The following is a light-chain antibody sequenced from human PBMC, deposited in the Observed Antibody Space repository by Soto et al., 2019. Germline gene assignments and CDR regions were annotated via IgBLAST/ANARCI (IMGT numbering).Light chain of an antibody. CDR1: SGDIGSYNR. V-gene: IGLV2-14*01. Sequence: QSALTQPASVSGSRGQSITISCTGTSGDIGSYNRVSWYQQHPGKAPKLIIYEVTDRPSGVSNRFSGSKSGNTDSMNISGIQAEDEAEYYCSSYTNINTRACVFGKGTKVTVL. CDR2: EVT. J-gene: IGLJ1*01. CDR3: SSYTNINTRACV.